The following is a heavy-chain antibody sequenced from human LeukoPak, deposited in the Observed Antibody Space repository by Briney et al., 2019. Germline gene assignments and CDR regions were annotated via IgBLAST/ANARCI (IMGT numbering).Heavy chain of an antibody. D-gene: IGHD6-13*01. CDR2: IYHSGST. CDR1: GGSISSGGYS. V-gene: IGHV4-30-2*01. J-gene: IGHJ5*02. Sequence: PSETLSLTCTVSGGSISSGGYSWSWIRQPPGKGLEWIGYIYHSGSTYYNPSLKSRVTISVDRSKNQFSLKLSSVTAADTAVYYCARDIGIAAAGPFDPWGQGTLVTVSS. CDR3: ARDIGIAAAGPFDP.